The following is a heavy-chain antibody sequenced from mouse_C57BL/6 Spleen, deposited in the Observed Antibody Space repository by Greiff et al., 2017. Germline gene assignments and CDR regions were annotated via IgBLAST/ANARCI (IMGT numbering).Heavy chain of an antibody. V-gene: IGHV5-17*01. Sequence: EVKLMESGGGLVKPGGSLKLSCAASGFTFSDYGMHWVRQAPEKGLAWVAYISSGSSTIYYADTVKGRFTISRDNAKNTLFLQMTSLRSEDTAMYYCARKLITTVVAPDAMDYWGQGTSVTVSS. CDR3: ARKLITTVVAPDAMDY. CDR1: GFTFSDYG. J-gene: IGHJ4*01. D-gene: IGHD1-1*01. CDR2: ISSGSSTI.